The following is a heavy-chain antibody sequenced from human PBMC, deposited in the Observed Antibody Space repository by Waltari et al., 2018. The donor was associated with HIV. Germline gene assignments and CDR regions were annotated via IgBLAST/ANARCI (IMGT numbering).Heavy chain of an antibody. Sequence: VKRMEAGGGVVRPGRRLSLVCAAPGVRLADHGGRRVRQSPGKGRESVAVISNDERNTYYGDSVIGRFICSRYNSNNTLYLQMNSLRAEDTAVYYCAKDYFVVVTAAGPFDPWGQGTPVTFSS. J-gene: IGHJ5*02. V-gene: IGHV3-30*18. D-gene: IGHD2-21*02. CDR1: GVRLADHG. CDR3: AKDYFVVVTAAGPFDP. CDR2: ISNDERNT.